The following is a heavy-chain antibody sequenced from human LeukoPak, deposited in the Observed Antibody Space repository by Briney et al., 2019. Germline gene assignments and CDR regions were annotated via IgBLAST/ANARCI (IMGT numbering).Heavy chain of an antibody. CDR3: ATDSSRDLSHN. CDR1: GFTFDDYG. J-gene: IGHJ4*02. D-gene: IGHD6-6*01. Sequence: CPGGSLRLSCAASGFTFDDYGMSWVRQRPGKGLEWVSAINWNGDTTRYTDSVKGRFTISRDNSKNSLYLQMNSLRDEDTALYYCATDSSRDLSHNWGQGALVTVSS. V-gene: IGHV3-20*04. CDR2: INWNGDTT.